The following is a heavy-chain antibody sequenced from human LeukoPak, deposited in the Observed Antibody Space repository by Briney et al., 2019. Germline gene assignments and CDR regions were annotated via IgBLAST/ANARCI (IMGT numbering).Heavy chain of an antibody. J-gene: IGHJ4*02. V-gene: IGHV3-23*01. CDR1: GFTFSSYA. CDR2: ISGSGGST. D-gene: IGHD6-13*01. Sequence: GGFLRLSCAASGFTFSSYAMSWVRQALGKGLEWVSGISGSGGSTYYADSVKGRFTISRDNSKNTLYLQMNSLRAEDTAVYYCAKAVSSSWYNKNYFDYWGQGTLVTVSS. CDR3: AKAVSSSWYNKNYFDY.